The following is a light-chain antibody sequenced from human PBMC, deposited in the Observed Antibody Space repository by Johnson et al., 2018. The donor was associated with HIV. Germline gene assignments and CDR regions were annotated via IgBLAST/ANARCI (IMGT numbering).Light chain of an antibody. J-gene: IGLJ1*01. CDR3: GTWDNSLTAYV. Sequence: LTQPPSVSAAPGQKVTISCSGNTSKIENNYVSWYQQFPERAPKLLIYDNTKRPSGIPDRFSGSKSDASATLAITGLQTGDEADYYCGTWDNSLTAYVFGTGTKVTV. CDR1: TSKIENNY. V-gene: IGLV1-51*01. CDR2: DNT.